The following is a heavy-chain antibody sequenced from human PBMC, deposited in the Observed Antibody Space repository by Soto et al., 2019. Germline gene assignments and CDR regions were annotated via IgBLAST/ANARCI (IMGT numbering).Heavy chain of an antibody. D-gene: IGHD2-15*01. J-gene: IGHJ4*02. CDR3: AHRRQSTSGGCFDS. CDR1: GFSLPTTGVG. CDR2: IYWDDDK. V-gene: IGHV2-5*02. Sequence: SGPTLVKPTQTLTLTCTFSGFSLPTTGVGVGWIRQPPGKALEWLALIYWDDDKRYSPSLQTRLTITKDTSKNQVVLTVTKLDPVDTATDFCAHRRQSTSGGCFDSWGQGIQVTVSS.